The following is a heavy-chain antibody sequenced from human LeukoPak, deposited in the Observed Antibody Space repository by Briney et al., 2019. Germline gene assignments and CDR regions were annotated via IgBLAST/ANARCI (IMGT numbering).Heavy chain of an antibody. J-gene: IGHJ6*04. CDR1: GFTFSSYA. CDR3: ARSGAPTPLWFGELPSRSPV. V-gene: IGHV3-30-3*01. CDR2: ISYDGSNK. Sequence: GGSLRLSCAASGFTFSSYAMHWVRQAPGKGLEWVAVISYDGSNKYYADSVKGRFTISRDNSKNTLYLQMNSLRAEDTAVYYCARSGAPTPLWFGELPSRSPVWGKGTTVTVSS. D-gene: IGHD3-10*01.